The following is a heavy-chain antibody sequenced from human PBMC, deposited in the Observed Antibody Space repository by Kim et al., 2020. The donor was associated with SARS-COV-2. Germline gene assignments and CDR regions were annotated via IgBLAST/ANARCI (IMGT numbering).Heavy chain of an antibody. V-gene: IGHV3-9*01. CDR2: ISWNSGSI. D-gene: IGHD6-13*01. J-gene: IGHJ3*02. CDR3: AKDILISSSWFDAFDI. Sequence: GGSLRLSCAASGFTFDDYAMHWVRQAPGKGLEWVSGISWNSGSIGYADSVKGRFTISRDNAKNSLYLQMNSLRAEDTALYYCAKDILISSSWFDAFDIWGQGTMVTVSS. CDR1: GFTFDDYA.